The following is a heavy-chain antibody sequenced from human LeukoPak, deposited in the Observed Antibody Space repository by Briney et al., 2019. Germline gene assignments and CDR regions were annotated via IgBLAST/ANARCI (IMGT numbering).Heavy chain of an antibody. CDR3: ARAEEPVELAVFDY. J-gene: IGHJ4*02. CDR1: GDSVSSNSAA. Sequence: SQTLSLTCAISGDSVSSNSAAWNWIRQSPSRGLEWLGRTYYRTKWYNDYAVSVKSRITINPDTSKNQFSLQLNSVTPEDTAVYYCARAEEPVELAVFDYWGQGTLVTVSS. D-gene: IGHD2-8*02. CDR2: TYYRTKWYN. V-gene: IGHV6-1*01.